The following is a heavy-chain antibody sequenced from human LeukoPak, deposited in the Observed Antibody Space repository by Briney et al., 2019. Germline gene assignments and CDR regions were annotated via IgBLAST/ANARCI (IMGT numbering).Heavy chain of an antibody. J-gene: IGHJ4*02. CDR1: GFTFSSYA. V-gene: IGHV3-23*01. Sequence: PGGSLRLSCAASGFTFSSYAMSWVRQAPGKRLEWVSAISGPGGSTYYADSVKGRFTISRDNSKNTLFLQINSLRAEDTAMYYCAKLIRDFWSGYSGDYWGQGTLVTVSS. CDR2: ISGPGGST. CDR3: AKLIRDFWSGYSGDY. D-gene: IGHD3-3*01.